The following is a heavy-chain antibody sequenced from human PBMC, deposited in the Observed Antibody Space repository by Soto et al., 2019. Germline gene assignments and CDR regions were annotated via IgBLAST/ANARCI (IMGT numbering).Heavy chain of an antibody. V-gene: IGHV3-11*01. J-gene: IGHJ6*03. Sequence: GGSLRLSCAASGFAFSDYYLGWVRQAPGKGLEFVSHMNIGGGDIRYSDSVRGRFTISRDNAKNSLYLQMNSLRAEDTALYHCARVRGYCSGGSCYLGNYYYYMDVWGKGTTVTVSS. D-gene: IGHD2-15*01. CDR2: MNIGGGDI. CDR3: ARVRGYCSGGSCYLGNYYYYMDV. CDR1: GFAFSDYY.